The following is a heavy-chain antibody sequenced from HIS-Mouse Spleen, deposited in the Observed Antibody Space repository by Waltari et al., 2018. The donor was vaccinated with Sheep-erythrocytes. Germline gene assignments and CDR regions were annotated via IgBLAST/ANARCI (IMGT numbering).Heavy chain of an antibody. V-gene: IGHV3-21*01. CDR2: ISSSSSYI. Sequence: EVQLVESGGGLVKPGGSLRLSCAASGFTFSSYSMNWVRQAPGKGLEWVSSISSSSSYIYYADSVKGRFTISRDNAKNSLYQQMNSLRAEDTAVYYCARVASGATFDYWGQGTLVTVSS. D-gene: IGHD1-26*01. CDR3: ARVASGATFDY. J-gene: IGHJ4*02. CDR1: GFTFSSYS.